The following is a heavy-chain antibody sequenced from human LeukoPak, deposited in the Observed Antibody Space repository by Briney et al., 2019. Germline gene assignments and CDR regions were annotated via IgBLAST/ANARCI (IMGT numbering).Heavy chain of an antibody. CDR1: GGTFSSYT. V-gene: IGHV1-69*13. CDR2: IIPIFCTA. Sequence: SVKVSCKSSGGTFSSYTVSWVRQAPGQGLAGMGGIIPIFCTANYSQKFQGRVTFTVDQSTSTVYMEMTRLRSDDTAVYFCARDAMGRAVSVPLSDYYYYHMDVWGKGTTVTVSS. CDR3: ARDAMGRAVSVPLSDYYYYHMDV. D-gene: IGHD3-10*01. J-gene: IGHJ6*03.